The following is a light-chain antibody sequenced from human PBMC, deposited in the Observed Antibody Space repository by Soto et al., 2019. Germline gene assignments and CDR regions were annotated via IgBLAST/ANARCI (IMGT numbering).Light chain of an antibody. CDR1: QTIFSW. Sequence: DIQMSQSPSTLSASVGDRVTITWLASQTIFSWLAWYQQKPGTPPKLLIYKASTLQSGVPSRFSGSGSGTDFTLTISSLQPDDIATYYCQQYHSYSRTFGQGTKVDIK. J-gene: IGKJ1*01. V-gene: IGKV1-5*03. CDR2: KAS. CDR3: QQYHSYSRT.